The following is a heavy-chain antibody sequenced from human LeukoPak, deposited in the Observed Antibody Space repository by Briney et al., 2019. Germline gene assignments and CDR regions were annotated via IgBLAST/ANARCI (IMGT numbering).Heavy chain of an antibody. J-gene: IGHJ6*04. D-gene: IGHD6-19*01. V-gene: IGHV4-34*01. CDR3: ARGWIFAVAAFYYYYGMDV. CDR1: GGSFSGYY. Sequence: SETLSLTCAVYGGSFSGYYWSWIRQPPGKGLEWSGEINHSGSTNYNPSLKSGVTISVDTSKNQFSLKLSSVTAADTAVYYCARGWIFAVAAFYYYYGMDVWGKGTTVTVSS. CDR2: INHSGST.